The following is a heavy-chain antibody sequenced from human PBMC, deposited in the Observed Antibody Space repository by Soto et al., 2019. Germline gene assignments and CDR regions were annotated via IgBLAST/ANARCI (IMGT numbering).Heavy chain of an antibody. V-gene: IGHV3-43*01. CDR3: AKVGRRIAAPAHMDV. Sequence: GGSLRLSCTASGFTFGDYTMHWVRQAPGKGLEWVSLITWDGINIEYADSVKGRFTISRDNSKNTLYLQMNSLRAEDTAVYYCAKVGRRIAAPAHMDVWGQGTTVTVSS. CDR1: GFTFGDYT. J-gene: IGHJ6*02. CDR2: ITWDGINI. D-gene: IGHD6-13*01.